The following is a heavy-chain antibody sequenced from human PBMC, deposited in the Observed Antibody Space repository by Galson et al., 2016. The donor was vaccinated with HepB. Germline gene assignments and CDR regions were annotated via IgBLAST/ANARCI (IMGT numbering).Heavy chain of an antibody. Sequence: SETLSLTCNVSDDSISRSSYYWGWIRQPPGKGLEWIASAYNNGGTYHNPSLKSRVTMSVDRSNNKLSLNMRSMTAADTAIYFCVRSVAEEFFDHWGQGILVTVSA. J-gene: IGHJ4*02. CDR1: DDSISRSSYY. CDR3: VRSVAEEFFDH. CDR2: AYNNGGT. D-gene: IGHD3-3*01. V-gene: IGHV4-39*07.